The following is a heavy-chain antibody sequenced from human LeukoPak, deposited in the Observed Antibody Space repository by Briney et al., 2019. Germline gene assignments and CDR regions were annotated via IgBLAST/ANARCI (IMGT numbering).Heavy chain of an antibody. D-gene: IGHD6-6*01. V-gene: IGHV3-21*03. CDR1: GFSFRSSD. Sequence: GGSLRLSCAASGFSFRSSDMNWGRQAPGKGLEWVSSISGSDSHTYYADSVKGRFTISRDNANNLLYLQMNSLRAEDTALYYCATIGSSSHYFDNWGQGTLVTVSS. CDR2: ISGSDSHT. CDR3: ATIGSSSHYFDN. J-gene: IGHJ4*02.